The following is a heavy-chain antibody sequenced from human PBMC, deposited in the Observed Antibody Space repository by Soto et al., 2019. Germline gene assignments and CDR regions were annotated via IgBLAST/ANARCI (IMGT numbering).Heavy chain of an antibody. Sequence: QVQLVESGGGVVQPGRSLRLSCAASGFTFSSYGMHWVRQAPGKGLEWVAVISYDGSNKYYADSVKGRFTISRDNSKNTLYLQMNSLRAEDTAVYYCGSLAATERYCSGGSCDLFDYWGQGTLVTVSS. CDR3: GSLAATERYCSGGSCDLFDY. J-gene: IGHJ4*02. CDR1: GFTFSSYG. D-gene: IGHD2-15*01. V-gene: IGHV3-30*03. CDR2: ISYDGSNK.